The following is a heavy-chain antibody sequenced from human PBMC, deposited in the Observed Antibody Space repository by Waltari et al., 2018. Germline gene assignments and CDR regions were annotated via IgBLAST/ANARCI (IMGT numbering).Heavy chain of an antibody. CDR1: GFTFDDYA. Sequence: EVQLVESGGVVVQPGGSLRLSCAASGFTFDDYAMHWVRQAPGKGLEWVSLISWDGGSTYYADSVKGRFTISRDNSKNSLYLQMNSLRAEDTALYYCAKDTYGSGEYYFDYWGQGTLVTVSS. J-gene: IGHJ4*02. CDR2: ISWDGGST. CDR3: AKDTYGSGEYYFDY. V-gene: IGHV3-43D*04. D-gene: IGHD3-10*01.